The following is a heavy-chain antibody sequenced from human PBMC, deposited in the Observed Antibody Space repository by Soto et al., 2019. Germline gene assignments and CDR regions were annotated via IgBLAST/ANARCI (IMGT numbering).Heavy chain of an antibody. CDR1: GFTFSSYG. D-gene: IGHD4-17*01. CDR2: IWYDGSNK. CDR3: ARAGYGDYYLNAFDI. Sequence: QVQLVESGGGVVQPGRSLRLSCAASGFTFSSYGMHWVRQAPGKGLEWVAVIWYDGSNKYYADSVKGRFTISRDNSKNTLYLQMNSLRAEDTAVYYCARAGYGDYYLNAFDIWGQGTMVTDSS. V-gene: IGHV3-33*01. J-gene: IGHJ3*02.